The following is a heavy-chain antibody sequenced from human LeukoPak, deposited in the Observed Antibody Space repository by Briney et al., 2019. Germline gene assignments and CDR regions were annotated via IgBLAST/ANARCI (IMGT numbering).Heavy chain of an antibody. CDR1: GGSVSSGSYY. D-gene: IGHD2-15*01. Sequence: SETLSLTCTVSGGSVSSGSYYWSWIRQPPGKGLEWIGYIYYSGSTDYNPSLKSRVTISVDTSKNQFSLKLSSVTAADTAVYYCARGRLYCSGGSCYSYYYYGMDVWGKGTTVTVSS. CDR2: IYYSGST. V-gene: IGHV4-61*01. J-gene: IGHJ6*04. CDR3: ARGRLYCSGGSCYSYYYYGMDV.